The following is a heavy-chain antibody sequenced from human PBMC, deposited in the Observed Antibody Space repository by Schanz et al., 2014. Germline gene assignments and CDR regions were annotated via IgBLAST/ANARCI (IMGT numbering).Heavy chain of an antibody. V-gene: IGHV3-23*01. Sequence: DVHLLESGGGLVQPGGSLRLSCAASEFTFSTDAMSWVRQAPGKGLEWLSVISASGGDTYYADSVKGRFTISSDNSKSTLYVEMNSLRVEDTAVYYCAKTLFPGGTQTFGNWGRGTLVTVSS. CDR1: EFTFSTDA. J-gene: IGHJ4*02. CDR2: ISASGGDT. CDR3: AKTLFPGGTQTFGN. D-gene: IGHD2-8*02.